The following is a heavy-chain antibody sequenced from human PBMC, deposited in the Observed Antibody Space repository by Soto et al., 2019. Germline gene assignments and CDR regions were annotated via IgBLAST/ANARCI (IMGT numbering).Heavy chain of an antibody. CDR1: GGAISSYY. D-gene: IGHD3-10*01. Sequence: QVQLQESGPGLVKPSETLSLTCTVSGGAISSYYWSWIRQPPGKGLEWIGYIYYTGYTNYNPSLKSRFTISVATSKSQFSLKVSSVTAADTAVYYCARVKWFGESGFDYWGQGTLVTVSS. CDR3: ARVKWFGESGFDY. CDR2: IYYTGYT. V-gene: IGHV4-59*01. J-gene: IGHJ4*02.